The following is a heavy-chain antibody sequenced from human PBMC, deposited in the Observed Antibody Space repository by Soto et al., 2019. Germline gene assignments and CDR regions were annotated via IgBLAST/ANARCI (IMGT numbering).Heavy chain of an antibody. CDR3: ARDLDGSGSYYTNY. J-gene: IGHJ4*02. D-gene: IGHD3-10*01. V-gene: IGHV1-18*01. CDR1: GYTFSSIG. CDR2: ISPHKGDT. Sequence: ASVKVSCKTSGYTFSSIGISWVRQAPGQGLEWMGWISPHKGDTYYAQRLQGRVTMTTDTSTSTAYMELRSLKSDDTAVYFCARDLDGSGSYYTNYWGQGTLVTVS.